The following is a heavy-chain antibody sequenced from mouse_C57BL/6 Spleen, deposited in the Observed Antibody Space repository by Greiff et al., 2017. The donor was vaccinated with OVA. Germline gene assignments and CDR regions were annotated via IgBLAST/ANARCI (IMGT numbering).Heavy chain of an antibody. Sequence: EVKLQQSGPELVKPGASVKISCKASGYTFTDYYMNWVKQSHGKSLEWIGDINPNNGGTSYNQKFKGKATLTVDKSSSTAYMELRSLTSEDSAVYYCASGILRFKNNFDYWGQGTTRTVSS. D-gene: IGHD1-1*01. V-gene: IGHV1-26*01. CDR2: INPNNGGT. J-gene: IGHJ2*01. CDR3: ASGILRFKNNFDY. CDR1: GYTFTDYY.